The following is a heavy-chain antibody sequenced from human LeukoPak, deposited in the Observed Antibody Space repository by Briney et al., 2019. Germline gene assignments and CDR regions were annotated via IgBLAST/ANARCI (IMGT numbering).Heavy chain of an antibody. Sequence: GGSLRLSCAASGFTVSSNYMSWVRQAPGKGLEWVSVIYSGGSTYYADSVKGRFTISRDNVKNTLYLQMSSLRVEDTAVYYCARGTGSGSSGAIDYWGQGTLVTVSS. V-gene: IGHV3-53*01. D-gene: IGHD6-6*01. CDR2: IYSGGST. J-gene: IGHJ4*02. CDR3: ARGTGSGSSGAIDY. CDR1: GFTVSSNY.